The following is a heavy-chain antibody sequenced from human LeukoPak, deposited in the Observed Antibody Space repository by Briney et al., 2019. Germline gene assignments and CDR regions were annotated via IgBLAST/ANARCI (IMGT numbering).Heavy chain of an antibody. V-gene: IGHV3-33*01. CDR1: GFTFSSYG. J-gene: IGHJ4*02. Sequence: GGSLRLSCAASGFTFSSYGMHWVRQAPGKGLGWVAVIWYDGSNKYYADSVKGRFTISRDNSKNTLYLQMNSLRAEDTAVYYCARSRDGYKDLDYWGQGTLVTVSS. D-gene: IGHD5-24*01. CDR2: IWYDGSNK. CDR3: ARSRDGYKDLDY.